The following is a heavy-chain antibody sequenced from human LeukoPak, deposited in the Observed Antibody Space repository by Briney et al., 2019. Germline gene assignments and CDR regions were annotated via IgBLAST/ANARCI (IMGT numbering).Heavy chain of an antibody. Sequence: SETLSLTCTVSGGSISSNSYYWGWIRQSPGKGLEWIGSIYYSGSTYYKPSLKSRLTISVDTSKNHFSLKLSSVTAADTAVYYCARDRVGTSAWSPGYWGQGTLVTVSS. D-gene: IGHD1-26*01. CDR2: IYYSGST. CDR1: GGSISSNSYY. V-gene: IGHV4-39*02. CDR3: ARDRVGTSAWSPGY. J-gene: IGHJ4*02.